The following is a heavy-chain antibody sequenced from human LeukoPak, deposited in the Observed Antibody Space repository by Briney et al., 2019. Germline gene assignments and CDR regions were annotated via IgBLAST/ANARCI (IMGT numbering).Heavy chain of an antibody. CDR3: ARLRTTVFDY. CDR1: GGSISSSSYY. Sequence: SETLSLTCTVSGGSISSSSYYWGWIRQPPGKGLEWIGTIYYSGSTYSGSTYYNPSLKSRVTMSADTSTKQFSLKLNSVTAADTAVYYCARLRTTVFDYWGQGTLVTVSS. D-gene: IGHD4-17*01. J-gene: IGHJ4*02. CDR2: IYYSGSTYSGST. V-gene: IGHV4-39*01.